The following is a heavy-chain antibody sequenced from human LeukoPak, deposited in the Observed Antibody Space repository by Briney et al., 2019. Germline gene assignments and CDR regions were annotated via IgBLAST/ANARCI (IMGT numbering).Heavy chain of an antibody. J-gene: IGHJ6*03. CDR3: ARLGGVYYGSGSYLRSYYYYYMDV. Sequence: SETRSLTCAVYGGSFSGYYWSWIRQPPGKGLEWIGEINHSGSTNYNPSLKSRVTISVDTSKNQFSLKLSSVTAADTAVYYCARLGGVYYGSGSYLRSYYYYYMDVWGKGTTVTISS. V-gene: IGHV4-34*01. CDR2: INHSGST. D-gene: IGHD3-10*01. CDR1: GGSFSGYY.